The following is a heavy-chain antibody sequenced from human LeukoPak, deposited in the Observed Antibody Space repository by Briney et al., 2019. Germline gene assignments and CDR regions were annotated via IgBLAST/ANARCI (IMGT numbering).Heavy chain of an antibody. D-gene: IGHD4-23*01. Sequence: SGGSLRLSCAGSGFTFSSYGMNWVRQAPGKGLEWVSYISSSGRAIYYADSVKGRFTVSRDNAKNSLYLQMNSLRAEDTAVYYCARCPRWAHFDYWGQGTLVTVSS. CDR3: ARCPRWAHFDY. CDR2: ISSSGRAI. CDR1: GFTFSSYG. V-gene: IGHV3-48*03. J-gene: IGHJ4*02.